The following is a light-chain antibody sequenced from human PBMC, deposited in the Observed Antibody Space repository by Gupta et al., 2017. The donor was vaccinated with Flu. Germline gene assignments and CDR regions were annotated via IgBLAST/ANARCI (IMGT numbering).Light chain of an antibody. J-gene: IGLJ3*02. Sequence: VTISCIGGSSNIGADYNVNWYQLLPGTAPRLVIYANTNRPSGVPDRFSGSKSGSSASLAISGLQAEDEGDYCCQSYDSSMSGRVFGGGTKLTVL. CDR1: SSNIGADYN. CDR2: ANT. CDR3: QSYDSSMSGRV. V-gene: IGLV1-40*01.